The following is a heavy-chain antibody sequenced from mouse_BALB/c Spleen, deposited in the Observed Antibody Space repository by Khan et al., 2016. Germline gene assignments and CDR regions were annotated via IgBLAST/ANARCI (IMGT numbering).Heavy chain of an antibody. J-gene: IGHJ3*01. D-gene: IGHD2-3*01. CDR2: ISYSGST. V-gene: IGHV3-2*02. Sequence: VQLKESGPGLVKPSQSLSLTCTVTGYSITSDYAWNWIRQFPGNKLEWMGYISYSGSTSYTPSLKSRISITRDTSKNQFFLQLNSVTTEDTATYYCARSEGGYYSFAYWGQGTLVTVSA. CDR3: ARSEGGYYSFAY. CDR1: GYSITSDYA.